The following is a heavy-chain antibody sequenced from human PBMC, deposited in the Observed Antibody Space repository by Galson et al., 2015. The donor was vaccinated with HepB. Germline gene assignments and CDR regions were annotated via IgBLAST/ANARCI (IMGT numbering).Heavy chain of an antibody. D-gene: IGHD3-10*01. V-gene: IGHV5-51*01. CDR3: ARHRGGFGEFTHPNWFDP. Sequence: QSGAEVKKPGESLKISCTGSGYSFTSYWIGWVRQMPGKGLEWMGIIYPGDSDTRYSPSFQGQVTISADKSISTAYLQWSSLKASDTAMYYCARHRGGFGEFTHPNWFDPWGQGTLVTVSS. J-gene: IGHJ5*02. CDR2: IYPGDSDT. CDR1: GYSFTSYW.